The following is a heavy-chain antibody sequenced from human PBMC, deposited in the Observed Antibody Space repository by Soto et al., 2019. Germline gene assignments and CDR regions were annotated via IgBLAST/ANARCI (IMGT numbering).Heavy chain of an antibody. CDR3: ARDAYYYDSSGYLDY. V-gene: IGHV3-30-3*01. J-gene: IGHJ4*02. Sequence: ALRLSCAASGFTFSSYAMHWVRQAPGKGLEWVAVISYDGSNKYYADSMKGRFTISRDNSKNTLYLQMNSLRAEDTAVYYCARDAYYYDSSGYLDYWGQGTLVTVSS. CDR2: ISYDGSNK. D-gene: IGHD3-22*01. CDR1: GFTFSSYA.